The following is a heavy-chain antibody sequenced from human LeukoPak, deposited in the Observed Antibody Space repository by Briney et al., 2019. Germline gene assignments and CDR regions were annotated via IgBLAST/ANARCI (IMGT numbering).Heavy chain of an antibody. CDR3: ARHGPGYYFDY. CDR1: GGSISSSSYY. J-gene: IGHJ4*02. Sequence: PSETLSLTCTVSGGSISSSSYYWGWIRQPPGEGLEWIGSIYYSGSTYYNPSLKSRVTTSVDTSKNQFSLKLSSVTAADTAVYYCARHGPGYYFDYWGQGTLVTVSS. V-gene: IGHV4-39*01. CDR2: IYYSGST.